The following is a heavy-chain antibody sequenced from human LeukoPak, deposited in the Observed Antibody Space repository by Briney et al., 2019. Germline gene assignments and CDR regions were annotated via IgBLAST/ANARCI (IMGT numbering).Heavy chain of an antibody. CDR1: GFTFSSYA. J-gene: IGHJ4*02. Sequence: PGGSLRLSCSTSGFTFSSYAMSWVRQAPGKGLECVSAISGSGGSTYYADPVKGRFTIPRDNSKNTLYLQMNSLRDEDTAVYYCATSSAYWGQGTLVTVSS. CDR2: ISGSGGST. V-gene: IGHV3-23*01. D-gene: IGHD2-2*01. CDR3: ATSSAY.